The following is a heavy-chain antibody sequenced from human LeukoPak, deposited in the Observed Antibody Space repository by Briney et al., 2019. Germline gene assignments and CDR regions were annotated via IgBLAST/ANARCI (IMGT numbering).Heavy chain of an antibody. J-gene: IGHJ5*02. CDR3: ASTTRIAAAGRRALNWFDP. V-gene: IGHV4-39*01. D-gene: IGHD6-13*01. Sequence: PSETLSLTCTVSGGSISSSSYYWGWIRQPPGKGLEWIGSIYYSGSTYYNPSLKSRVTISVDTSKNQFSLKLSSVTAADTAVYYCASTTRIAAAGRRALNWFDPWGQGTLVTVSS. CDR2: IYYSGST. CDR1: GGSISSSSYY.